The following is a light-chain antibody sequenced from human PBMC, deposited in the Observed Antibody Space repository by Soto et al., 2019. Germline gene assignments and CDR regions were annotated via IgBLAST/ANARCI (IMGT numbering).Light chain of an antibody. V-gene: IGKV3-15*01. J-gene: IGKJ1*01. CDR3: QQYDDWG. CDR2: GTS. CDR1: QNVTSN. Sequence: MVMTQSPATLSVSPGERVTPSCRTSQNVTSNLAWYQLKPGQTPSLLIYGTSTRAPDIPVRFSGSGSGTEFTLTITTVQSGDSAVYYCQQYDDWGFGPGTKVEIK.